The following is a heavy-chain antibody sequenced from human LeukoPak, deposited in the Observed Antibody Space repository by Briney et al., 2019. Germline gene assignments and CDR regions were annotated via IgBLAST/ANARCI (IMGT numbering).Heavy chain of an antibody. V-gene: IGHV4-59*01. CDR2: IHYSGST. CDR1: GGSISSYY. J-gene: IGHJ4*02. CDR3: ARPYRSGWSGSFDY. Sequence: PSETLSLTCTVSGGSISSYYWSWIGQPPGKGLEWIGNIHYSGSTKYYPSLKSRVTILVDTSRNQLSLRMSSVTAADTAVYYCARPYRSGWSGSFDYWGQEALGTVSS. D-gene: IGHD6-19*01.